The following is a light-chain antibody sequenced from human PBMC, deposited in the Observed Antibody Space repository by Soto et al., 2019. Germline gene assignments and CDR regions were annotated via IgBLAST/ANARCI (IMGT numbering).Light chain of an antibody. CDR3: QQCNTSWT. CDR2: SAS. J-gene: IGKJ1*01. Sequence: IVLTQSPATLSWSPLKIATLSVTASQNISSYLIWYQQKPGQAPRPLISSASTRATGIPARFSGSGSGSEFTLTISSMQSEDFAVYYGQQCNTSWTFGQGTKVDIK. V-gene: IGKV3-15*01. CDR1: QNISSY.